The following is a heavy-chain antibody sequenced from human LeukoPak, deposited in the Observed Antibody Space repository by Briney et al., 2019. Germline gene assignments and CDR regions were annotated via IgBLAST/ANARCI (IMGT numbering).Heavy chain of an antibody. D-gene: IGHD3-10*01. CDR1: GGSVSSGSYY. CDR2: IYYSGST. CDR3: ARVKGFGELSYYYYGMDV. Sequence: PSGTLSLTCTVSGGSVSSGSYYWSWIRQPPGKGLEWIGYIYYSGSTNYNPSLKSRVTISVDTSKNQFSLKLSSVTAADTAVYYCARVKGFGELSYYYYGMDVWGQGTTVTVSS. J-gene: IGHJ6*02. V-gene: IGHV4-61*01.